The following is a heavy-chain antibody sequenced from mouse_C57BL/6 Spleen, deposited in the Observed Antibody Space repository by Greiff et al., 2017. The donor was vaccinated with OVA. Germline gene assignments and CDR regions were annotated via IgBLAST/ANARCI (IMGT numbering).Heavy chain of an antibody. V-gene: IGHV5-16*01. CDR3: ARYYDGLAY. CDR2: INYDGSSS. D-gene: IGHD1-2*01. J-gene: IGHJ3*01. Sequence: EVKLVESEGGLVQPGSSMKLSCTASGFTFSDYYMAWVRQVPEKGLEWVANINYDGSSSYYLDSLKSRFIISRVNAKNILYLQMSSLKSEDTATYYCARYYDGLAYWGQGTLVTVSA. CDR1: GFTFSDYY.